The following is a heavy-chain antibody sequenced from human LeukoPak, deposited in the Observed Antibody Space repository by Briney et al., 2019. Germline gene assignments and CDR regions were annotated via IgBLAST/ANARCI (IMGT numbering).Heavy chain of an antibody. V-gene: IGHV3-30-3*01. CDR1: GFTVSSNY. J-gene: IGHJ4*02. D-gene: IGHD3-3*01. CDR2: ISYDGSNK. Sequence: PGGSLRLSCAASGFTVSSNYMSWVRRAPGKGLEWVAVISYDGSNKNYADSVKGRFTISRDNSKNTLCLQMNTLRTEDTAVYYCARVGTRYDFLDYFDYWGQGTLVTVSS. CDR3: ARVGTRYDFLDYFDY.